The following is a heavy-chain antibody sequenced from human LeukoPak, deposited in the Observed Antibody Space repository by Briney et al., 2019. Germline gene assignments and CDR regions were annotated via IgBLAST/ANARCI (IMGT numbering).Heavy chain of an antibody. V-gene: IGHV4-30-2*01. CDR2: VYHTGST. Sequence: SETLSLTCAVSGGSMSSGDYPWSWIRQPPGEGLEWIGHVYHTGSTQYNPSLKSRVTLSVDRSKSQFSLRLSSVTAADTAVYYCAREPYGGKQGAGWFDPWGQGTLVTVSS. CDR3: AREPYGGKQGAGWFDP. J-gene: IGHJ5*02. CDR1: GGSMSSGDYP. D-gene: IGHD4-23*01.